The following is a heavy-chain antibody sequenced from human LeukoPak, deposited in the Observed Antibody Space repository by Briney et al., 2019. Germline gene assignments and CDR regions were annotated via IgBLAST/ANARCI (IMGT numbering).Heavy chain of an antibody. V-gene: IGHV3-23*01. CDR2: ISGSGGST. Sequence: GGSLRLSCAASRFTFSSHAMSWVRQVPGKGLEWVSAISGSGGSTNYADSVKGRFTISRDNSKNTLYLQMNSLRAEDTAVYYCAKGSSGYYSSDWYFDLWGRGTLVTVSS. J-gene: IGHJ2*01. CDR1: RFTFSSHA. CDR3: AKGSSGYYSSDWYFDL. D-gene: IGHD3-22*01.